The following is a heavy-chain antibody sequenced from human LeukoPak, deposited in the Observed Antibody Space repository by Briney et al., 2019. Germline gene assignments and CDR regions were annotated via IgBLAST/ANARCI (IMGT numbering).Heavy chain of an antibody. D-gene: IGHD2-2*01. Sequence: SETLSLTCTVSGGSISSSSYYWGWIRQPPGKGLEWIGSIYYSGSTYYNPSLKSRVTISVDTSKNQFSLKLSSVTAADTAVYYCARDPVVVPAAFDYWGQGTLVTVSS. CDR3: ARDPVVVPAAFDY. J-gene: IGHJ4*02. CDR1: GGSISSSSYY. V-gene: IGHV4-39*07. CDR2: IYYSGST.